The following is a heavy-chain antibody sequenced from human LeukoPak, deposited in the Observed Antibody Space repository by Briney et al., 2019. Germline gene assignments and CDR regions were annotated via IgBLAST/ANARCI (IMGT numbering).Heavy chain of an antibody. CDR1: GGSFSGYY. J-gene: IGHJ1*01. CDR3: ARGFPRYSYGLAFQR. Sequence: SETLSLTCAVYGGSFSGYYWSWIRQPPGKGLEWIGEINHSGSTNYNPSLKSRVTISMDTSKNQFSLKLSSVTAADTAVYYCARGFPRYSYGLAFQRWGQGTLVTVSS. D-gene: IGHD5-18*01. CDR2: INHSGST. V-gene: IGHV4-34*01.